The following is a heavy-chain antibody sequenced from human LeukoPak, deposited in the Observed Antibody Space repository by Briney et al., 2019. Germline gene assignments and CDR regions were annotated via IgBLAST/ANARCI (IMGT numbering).Heavy chain of an antibody. J-gene: IGHJ4*02. CDR2: IIPIFGTA. Sequence: ASVKVSCKASGGTFSSYAISWVRQAPGQGLEWMGGIIPIFGTANYAQKFQGRVTITTDESTSTAYMELSSLRSEDTAVYYCARAACNWSCFDQWGQGTLVTVSS. V-gene: IGHV1-69*05. D-gene: IGHD1-20*01. CDR1: GGTFSSYA. CDR3: ARAACNWSCFDQ.